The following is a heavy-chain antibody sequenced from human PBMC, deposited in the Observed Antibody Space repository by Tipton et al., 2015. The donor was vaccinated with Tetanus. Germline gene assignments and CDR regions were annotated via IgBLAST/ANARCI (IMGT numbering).Heavy chain of an antibody. D-gene: IGHD3/OR15-3a*01. CDR2: ISPFNENV. CDR1: GYTFTHYG. V-gene: IGHV1-18*01. CDR3: ARGRGLGPHEYFEH. J-gene: IGHJ5*02. Sequence: QLVQSGAEVKKPGASVKVSCKASGYTFTHYGVNWVRQAPGQGLEWMGWISPFNENVNYAEKFQGKLTMTMDRSTATVYMDLRCLRSDDTAVYYCARGRGLGPHEYFEHWGQGTLVTVSS.